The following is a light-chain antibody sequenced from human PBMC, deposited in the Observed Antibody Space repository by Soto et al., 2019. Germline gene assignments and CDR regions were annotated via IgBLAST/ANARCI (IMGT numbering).Light chain of an antibody. Sequence: EIVLTQSPGTLSLSPGERATLSCRASQSVDSNFLAWYQQKPGQAPRLLIYGASIRATGIPDRFSGSGSGTDFTLTISRLEPEDFAVYFWQRYGGSPPGYTFGRGTKLDIK. J-gene: IGKJ2*01. CDR2: GAS. CDR1: QSVDSNF. V-gene: IGKV3-20*01. CDR3: QRYGGSPPGYT.